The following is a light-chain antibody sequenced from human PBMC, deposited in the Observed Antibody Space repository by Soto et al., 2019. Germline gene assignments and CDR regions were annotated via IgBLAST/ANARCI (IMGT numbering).Light chain of an antibody. CDR3: QQYGGSPRT. V-gene: IGKV3-20*01. J-gene: IGKJ1*01. Sequence: EIVLTQSPGILSLSPGERATLSCRASQTVTSSYLAWYQQKPGQAPRLLIHGASNRATGIPDRFSGSGSGTDFTLTITRLEPEDFAVYYCQQYGGSPRTFGQGTKVEVK. CDR2: GAS. CDR1: QTVTSSY.